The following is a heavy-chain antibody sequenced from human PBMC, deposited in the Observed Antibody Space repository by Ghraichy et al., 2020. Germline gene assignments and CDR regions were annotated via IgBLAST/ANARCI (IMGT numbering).Heavy chain of an antibody. V-gene: IGHV1-2*02. Sequence: ALVKVSCRASGYTFTGYFIHWLRQAPGQGFEWMGWIDPKSGDTQFAQKFQGRVTVTSDTSTRTVHMELSRLSSDDTAVYYCARYDHGFKLYFGMDVWGQGTTVTVSS. CDR2: IDPKSGDT. D-gene: IGHD4/OR15-4a*01. J-gene: IGHJ6*02. CDR1: GYTFTGYF. CDR3: ARYDHGFKLYFGMDV.